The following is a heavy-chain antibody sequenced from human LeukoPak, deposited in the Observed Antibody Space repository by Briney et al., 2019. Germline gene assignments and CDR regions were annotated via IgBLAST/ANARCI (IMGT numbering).Heavy chain of an antibody. J-gene: IGHJ4*02. CDR1: GGSISTYY. CDR3: ARDHCNGGSCYSYEV. V-gene: IGHV4-59*08. D-gene: IGHD2-15*01. Sequence: SETLSLTWTVSGGSISTYYWSWIRQPPGKGLEWIGYIYYSGSTNYNPSLKSRVAISVDTSKNQFSLKLSSVTAADTAVYYCARDHCNGGSCYSYEVWGQGTLVTVSS. CDR2: IYYSGST.